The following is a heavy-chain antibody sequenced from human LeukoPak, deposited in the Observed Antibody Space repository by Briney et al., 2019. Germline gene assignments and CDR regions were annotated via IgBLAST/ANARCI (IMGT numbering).Heavy chain of an antibody. CDR1: GGSISSSNW. D-gene: IGHD2-2*01. CDR2: IYHSGST. J-gene: IGHJ3*02. V-gene: IGHV4-4*02. CDR3: ARNRRYCSSTSCYAPYAFDI. Sequence: SGTLSLTCAVSGGSISSSNWWSWVRQPPGKGLEWIGEIYHSGSTNYNPSLKSRVTISVDTSKNQFSLKLSSVTAADTAVYYCARNRRYCSSTSCYAPYAFDIWGQGTMVTVSS.